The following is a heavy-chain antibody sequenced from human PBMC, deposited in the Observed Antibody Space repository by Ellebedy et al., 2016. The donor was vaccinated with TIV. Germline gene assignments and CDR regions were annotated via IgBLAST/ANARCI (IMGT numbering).Heavy chain of an antibody. J-gene: IGHJ6*02. CDR3: AREIVTGPNDYYYGMDV. D-gene: IGHD1-20*01. CDR2: IWYDGSNK. CDR1: GFTFSSYG. Sequence: GESLKISCAASGFTFSSYGMHWVRQAPGKGLEWVAVIWYDGSNKYYADSVKGRFTISRDNSKNTLYLQMNSLRAEDTAVYYCAREIVTGPNDYYYGMDVWGQGTTVTVSS. V-gene: IGHV3-33*01.